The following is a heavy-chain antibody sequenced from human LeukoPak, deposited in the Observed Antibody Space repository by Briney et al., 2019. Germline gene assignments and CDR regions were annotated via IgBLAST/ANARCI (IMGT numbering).Heavy chain of an antibody. V-gene: IGHV1-8*01. CDR2: MNPNSGNT. D-gene: IGHD6-6*01. J-gene: IGHJ4*02. CDR1: GYTFTTYD. CDR3: ARVGQVVSVDY. Sequence: ASVKASCKPSGYTFTTYDINWVRQATGQGLEWMGWMNPNSGNTGYAQKFQGRVTMTRSTSISTAYMELSSLTSEDTAVYYCARVGQVVSVDYWGQGTLVTVSS.